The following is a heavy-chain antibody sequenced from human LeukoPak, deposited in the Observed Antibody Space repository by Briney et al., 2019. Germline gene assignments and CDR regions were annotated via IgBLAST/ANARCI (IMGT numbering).Heavy chain of an antibody. Sequence: GGSLRLSCAATGFTFNYYAMNWVRQVPGKGLEWVSGISGSDGSTYYADSVKGRFTISRDNSKSTLNLQMNSLRVEDTAVYHCAIRQGPRSWLADVWGKGTTVIVST. V-gene: IGHV3-23*01. CDR3: AIRQGPRSWLADV. CDR1: GFTFNYYA. J-gene: IGHJ6*04. D-gene: IGHD3-10*01. CDR2: ISGSDGST.